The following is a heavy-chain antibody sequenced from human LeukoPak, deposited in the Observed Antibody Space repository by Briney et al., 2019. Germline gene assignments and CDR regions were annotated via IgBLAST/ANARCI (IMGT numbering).Heavy chain of an antibody. V-gene: IGHV4-39*01. J-gene: IGHJ6*03. CDR2: IYYSGST. D-gene: IGHD3-3*01. CDR1: GGSISSSSYY. CDR3: ARRGPRGADYDFWSGYLYYYYMDV. Sequence: PSETLSLTCTVSGGSISSSSYYWGWIRQPPGKGLEWIGSIYYSGSTYYNPSLKSRVTISVDTSKNQFSLKLSSVTAADTAVYYCARRGPRGADYDFWSGYLYYYYMDVWGKGTTVTVSS.